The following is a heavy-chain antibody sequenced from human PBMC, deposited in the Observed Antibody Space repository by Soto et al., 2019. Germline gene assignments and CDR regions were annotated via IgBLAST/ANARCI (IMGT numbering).Heavy chain of an antibody. V-gene: IGHV3-49*04. CDR2: IRSKAYGGTT. D-gene: IGHD2-21*02. CDR3: TRDPPYCGGDCHGSGDAFDI. J-gene: IGHJ3*02. CDR1: GFTFGDYA. Sequence: GGSLRLSCTASGFTFGDYAMSWVRQAPGKGLEWVGFIRSKAYGGTTEYAASVKGRFTISRDDSKSIAYLQMNSLKTEVTAVYYCTRDPPYCGGDCHGSGDAFDIWGQGTMVTVSS.